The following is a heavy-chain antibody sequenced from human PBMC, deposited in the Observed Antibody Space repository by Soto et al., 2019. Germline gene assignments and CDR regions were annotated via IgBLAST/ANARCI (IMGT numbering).Heavy chain of an antibody. D-gene: IGHD1-26*01. J-gene: IGHJ4*02. Sequence: SETLSLTFAVFGGSISNSNWWTWVRQPPGKGLDWIGEIFHSGSTNYNSSLMGRVTISVDKANNQFSLKLSSVTAADTAVYYCAHRPIVGAAIWGQGTLVTVS. CDR3: AHRPIVGAAI. V-gene: IGHV4-4*02. CDR2: IFHSGST. CDR1: GGSISNSNW.